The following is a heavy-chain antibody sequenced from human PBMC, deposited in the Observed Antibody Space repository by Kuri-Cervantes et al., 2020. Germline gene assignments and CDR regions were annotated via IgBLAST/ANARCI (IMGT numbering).Heavy chain of an antibody. D-gene: IGHD6-25*01. Sequence: GESLKISCAASGFTFSSYGMHWVRQALGKGLERVAVISYDGSNKYYADSVKGRFTISRDNSKNTLYLQMNSLRAEDTAVYYCAKDSGDYWGQGTLVTVSS. J-gene: IGHJ4*02. CDR1: GFTFSSYG. V-gene: IGHV3-30*18. CDR2: ISYDGSNK. CDR3: AKDSGDY.